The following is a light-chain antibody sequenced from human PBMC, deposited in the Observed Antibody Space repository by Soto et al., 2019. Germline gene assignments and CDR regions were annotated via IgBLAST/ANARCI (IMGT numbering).Light chain of an antibody. CDR3: QKYDGAPLP. J-gene: IGKJ4*01. Sequence: DIQMTQSPSSLSASVGDRVTITCRAGQDINIYLAWYQQKPGKVPKLLISAASTLQSGVPSRFSGIGSGTEFTLTISSLQPEDVATYYCQKYDGAPLPVGGGTKVEIK. CDR2: AAS. V-gene: IGKV1-27*01. CDR1: QDINIY.